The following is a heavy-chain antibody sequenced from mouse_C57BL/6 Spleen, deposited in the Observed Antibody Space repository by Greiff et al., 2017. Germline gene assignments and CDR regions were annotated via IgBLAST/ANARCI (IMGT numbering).Heavy chain of an antibody. CDR3: TTRDYYSNYVGSWFAH. V-gene: IGHV14-1*01. D-gene: IGHD2-5*01. CDR2: IDPDGGDT. J-gene: IGHJ3*01. CDR1: GFNIKDYY. Sequence: EVQLQQSGAELVRPGASVKLSCTASGFNIKDYYMHWVQQRPEQGLEWIGRIDPDGGDTEYAAKFQGQATMTADTSSNAAYLQRSSLTSENTAVYYCTTRDYYSNYVGSWFAHWGQGTLVTVSA.